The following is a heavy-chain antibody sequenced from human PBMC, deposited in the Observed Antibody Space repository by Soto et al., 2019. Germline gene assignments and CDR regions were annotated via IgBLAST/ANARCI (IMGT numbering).Heavy chain of an antibody. CDR3: ARQTGVFGHYFDY. D-gene: IGHD3-16*01. CDR2: IYYNGNT. CDR1: GGSISSSSYY. V-gene: IGHV4-39*01. J-gene: IGHJ4*02. Sequence: QLRLQEAGPGLVKPSETLSLTCTVSGGSISSSSYYWGWIRQPPGKGPEWIGAIYYNGNTYYNPSLESRVSMSVDTWKNKVSLKLSSADASDTAMYYCARQTGVFGHYFDYWGQGTLVTVSS.